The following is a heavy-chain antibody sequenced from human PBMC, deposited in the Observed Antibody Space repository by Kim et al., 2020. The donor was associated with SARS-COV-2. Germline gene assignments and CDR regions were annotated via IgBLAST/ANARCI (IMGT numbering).Heavy chain of an antibody. CDR1: GFTFNSFT. Sequence: GGSLRLSCAASGFTFNSFTLHWARQAPGKGLEWVATISYDGNNQFYADSVKGRFTISRDNSKNMIYLQMNSLRSEDTAVYFCARGSDFDYWGQGILVIV. CDR2: ISYDGNNQ. V-gene: IGHV3-30*04. J-gene: IGHJ4*02. CDR3: ARGSDFDY.